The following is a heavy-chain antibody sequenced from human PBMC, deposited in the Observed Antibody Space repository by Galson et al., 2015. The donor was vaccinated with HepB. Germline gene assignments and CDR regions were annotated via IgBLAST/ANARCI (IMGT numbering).Heavy chain of an antibody. J-gene: IGHJ5*02. V-gene: IGHV5-51*01. CDR2: IYPDDSDT. CDR1: GYTFISYW. CDR3: VRQEVSNTGHPINKYFDP. D-gene: IGHD2/OR15-2a*01. Sequence: QSGAEVKKPGESLKISCKGSGYTFISYWIGWVRQMPGKGLEWMGIIYPDDSDTRYGPSFQGQVTISADKSISTAYLQWSSLKASDTAIYYCVRQEVSNTGHPINKYFDPWGQGTLVTVSS.